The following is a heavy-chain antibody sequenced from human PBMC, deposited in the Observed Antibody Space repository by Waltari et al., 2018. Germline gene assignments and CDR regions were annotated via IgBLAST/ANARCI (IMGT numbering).Heavy chain of an antibody. CDR3: AKGPYYYDSSGYSPAYFDY. CDR2: ISGSGGST. V-gene: IGHV3-23*04. D-gene: IGHD3-22*01. CDR1: GFTFSSYA. Sequence: EVQLVESGGGLVQPGGSLRLSCAASGFTFSSYAMSWVRQAPGKGLEWVSAISGSGGSTYYADSVKGRFTISRDNSKNTLYLQMNSLRAEDTAVYYCAKGPYYYDSSGYSPAYFDYWGQGTLVTVSS. J-gene: IGHJ4*02.